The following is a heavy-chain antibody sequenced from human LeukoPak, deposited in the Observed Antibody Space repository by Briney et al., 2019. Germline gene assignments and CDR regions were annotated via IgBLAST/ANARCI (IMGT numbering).Heavy chain of an antibody. D-gene: IGHD1-26*01. CDR1: GGSISSYY. J-gene: IGHJ4*02. CDR2: IYYSGST. CDR3: ARSPIVGRHGYYFDY. Sequence: SETLSLTCTVSGGSISSYYWSWIRQPPGKGLEWIGYIYYSGSTNYNPSLKSRVTISVDTSKNQFSLKLSSVTAADTAVYCCARSPIVGRHGYYFDYWGQGTLVTVSS. V-gene: IGHV4-59*01.